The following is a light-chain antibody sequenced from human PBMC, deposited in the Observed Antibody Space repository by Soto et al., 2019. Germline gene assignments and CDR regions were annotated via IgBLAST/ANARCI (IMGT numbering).Light chain of an antibody. Sequence: QSALTQPASVSGSPGQSITISCTGASSDVGGYNYVSWYQQHPGKAPKLMIYDVSNRPSGVSNRFSGSKSGNTASLTISGLHAEDAADYYCSSYTSSSTRVVFGGGTKLTVL. CDR1: SSDVGGYNY. V-gene: IGLV2-14*01. CDR2: DVS. J-gene: IGLJ2*01. CDR3: SSYTSSSTRVV.